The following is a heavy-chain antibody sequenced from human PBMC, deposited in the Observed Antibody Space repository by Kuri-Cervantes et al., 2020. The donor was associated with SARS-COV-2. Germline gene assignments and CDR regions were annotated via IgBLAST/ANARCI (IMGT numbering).Heavy chain of an antibody. J-gene: IGHJ4*02. CDR2: INSDGSST. D-gene: IGHD3-22*01. CDR1: GFTFSDYY. V-gene: IGHV3-74*01. Sequence: GGSLRLSCAASGFTFSDYYMSWIRQAPGKGLEWVSRINSDGSSTSYADSVKGRFTISRDNAKNTLYLQMNSLRAEDTAVYYCARDMRYYYDSSGFDYWGQGTRVIVSS. CDR3: ARDMRYYYDSSGFDY.